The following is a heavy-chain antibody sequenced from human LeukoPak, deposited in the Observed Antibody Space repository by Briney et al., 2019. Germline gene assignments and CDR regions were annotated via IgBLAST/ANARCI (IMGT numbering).Heavy chain of an antibody. V-gene: IGHV1-18*01. CDR1: GYTFTSYG. J-gene: IGHJ3*02. Sequence: ASVKVSCTASGYTFTSYGISWVRQAPGQGLEWMGWISAYNGNTNYAQKLQGRVTMTTDTSTSTAYMELRSLRSDDTAVYYCARDLYIGSSWYHHDAFDIWGQGTMVTVSS. D-gene: IGHD6-13*01. CDR2: ISAYNGNT. CDR3: ARDLYIGSSWYHHDAFDI.